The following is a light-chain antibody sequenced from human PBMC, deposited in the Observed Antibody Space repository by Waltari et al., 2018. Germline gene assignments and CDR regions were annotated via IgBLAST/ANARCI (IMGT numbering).Light chain of an antibody. V-gene: IGKV3-11*01. CDR3: QQRSNWPPRVT. J-gene: IGKJ3*01. CDR1: QSVSGY. CDR2: DAS. Sequence: EIVLTQSPATLSLSPGERATLSCRASQSVSGYLAWYQQKPGQAPRLLIYDASKRATDIPARFSGSGSGTDFILTISSLEPEDFAVYYCQQRSNWPPRVTFGPGTKVDIK.